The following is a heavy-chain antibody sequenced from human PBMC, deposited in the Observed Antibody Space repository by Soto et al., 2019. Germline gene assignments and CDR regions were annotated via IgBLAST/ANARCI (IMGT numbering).Heavy chain of an antibody. CDR1: GYTFSSYT. D-gene: IGHD3-10*01. CDR2: INAGNGDA. J-gene: IGHJ4*02. V-gene: IGHV1-3*01. Sequence: ASVKVSCKASGYTFSSYTLHWVRQAPGQRLEWMGWINAGNGDAKYSQKFQGRVTITRDTSANSAYMELSSLRSEDTAVYYCTRETVIWFGDPNPFDYWGQGTQVTVSS. CDR3: TRETVIWFGDPNPFDY.